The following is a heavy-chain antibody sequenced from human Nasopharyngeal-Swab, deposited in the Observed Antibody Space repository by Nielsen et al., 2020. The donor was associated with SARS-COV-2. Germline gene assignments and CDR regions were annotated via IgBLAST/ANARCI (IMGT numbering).Heavy chain of an antibody. J-gene: IGHJ6*02. CDR1: GFTFSSYW. Sequence: GESLKISCAASGFTFSSYWMHWVRQAPGKGLVWVSRINSDGSSTSYADSVKGRFTISRDNAKNTLYLQMNSLRAEDTAVYYCARENYGSGSYSPSYYYYYGMDVWGQGTTVTVSS. D-gene: IGHD3-10*01. CDR2: INSDGSST. V-gene: IGHV3-74*01. CDR3: ARENYGSGSYSPSYYYYYGMDV.